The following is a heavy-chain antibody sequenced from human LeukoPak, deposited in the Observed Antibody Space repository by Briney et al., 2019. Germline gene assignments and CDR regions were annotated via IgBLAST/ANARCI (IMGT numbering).Heavy chain of an antibody. CDR1: GFTFNTYS. CDR2: ISSSSDTI. V-gene: IGHV3-48*01. J-gene: IGHJ4*02. Sequence: GALRLSCAASGFTFNTYSMVWVRQAPGRGLEWISYISSSSDTIHYTDSVKGRFTISRDNAKNSLYLHMNSLRAEDTAVYYCARSIAANFDYWGQGTLVTVSS. D-gene: IGHD6-6*01. CDR3: ARSIAANFDY.